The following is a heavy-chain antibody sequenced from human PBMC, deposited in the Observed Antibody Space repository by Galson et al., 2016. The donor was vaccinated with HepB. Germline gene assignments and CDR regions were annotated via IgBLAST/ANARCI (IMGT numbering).Heavy chain of an antibody. V-gene: IGHV3-23*01. Sequence: SLRLSCAASGFTFSTYAMSWVRQAPGKGLECVSGISGSGGTTSYADSVKGRFTISRDNSKNTLFLQMNSLRAEDTAVYYCAKTLYGGNSDRGQGTLVTVSS. CDR1: GFTFSTYA. D-gene: IGHD4-23*01. CDR3: AKTLYGGNSD. CDR2: ISGSGGTT. J-gene: IGHJ4*02.